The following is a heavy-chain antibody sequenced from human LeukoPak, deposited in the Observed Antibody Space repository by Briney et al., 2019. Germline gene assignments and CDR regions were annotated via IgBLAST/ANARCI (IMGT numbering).Heavy chain of an antibody. J-gene: IGHJ5*01. CDR2: VNPNSGDT. Sequence: ASVKVSCKASGYSFTTYHIHWVRQAPGQGPEWMGCVNPNSGDTNYAQKFQGSVTMTRDTSISTVYMELSRLRSDDTAVYYCARASGSYWWFDSWGQGTLVTVSS. CDR3: ARASGSYWWFDS. CDR1: GYSFTTYH. D-gene: IGHD1-26*01. V-gene: IGHV1-2*02.